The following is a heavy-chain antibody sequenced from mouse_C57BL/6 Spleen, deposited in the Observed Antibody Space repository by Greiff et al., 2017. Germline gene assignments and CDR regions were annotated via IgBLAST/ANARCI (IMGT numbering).Heavy chain of an antibody. CDR3: AIITTVVPWYFDV. D-gene: IGHD1-1*01. CDR1: GFSLTSYG. J-gene: IGHJ1*03. V-gene: IGHV2-5*01. CDR2: IWRGGST. Sequence: QVVESGPGLVQPSQSLSITCTVSGFSLTSYGVHWVRQSPGKGLEWLGVIWRGGSTDYNAAFMSRLSITKDNSKSQVFFKMNSLQADDTAIYYCAIITTVVPWYFDVWGTGTTVTVSS.